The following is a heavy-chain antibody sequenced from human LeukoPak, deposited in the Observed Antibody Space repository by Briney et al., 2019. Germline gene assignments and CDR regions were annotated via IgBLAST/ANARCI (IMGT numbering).Heavy chain of an antibody. V-gene: IGHV1-18*01. Sequence: ASVKVSCKASGYTFTSYGISWVRQAPGQGLEWMGWISAYNGNTNYAQKFQGRVTMTRDTSISTAYMELSRLRSDDTAVYYCAVTDCSGGSCYSGLNYWGQGTLVTVSS. CDR3: AVTDCSGGSCYSGLNY. CDR2: ISAYNGNT. D-gene: IGHD2-15*01. J-gene: IGHJ4*02. CDR1: GYTFTSYG.